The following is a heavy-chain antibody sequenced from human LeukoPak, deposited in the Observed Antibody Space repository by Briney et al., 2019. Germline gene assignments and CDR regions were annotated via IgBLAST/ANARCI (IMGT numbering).Heavy chain of an antibody. CDR1: GFTFSSYA. J-gene: IGHJ3*02. Sequence: SGGSLRLSCAASGFTFSSYAMSWVRQAPGKGLEWVSAISGSGGSTYYADSVKGRFTISRDNSKNTLYLQMNSLRAEDTAVYYCAKVLQGYQLLSWGAFDIWGQGTMVTVSS. CDR3: AKVLQGYQLLSWGAFDI. CDR2: ISGSGGST. V-gene: IGHV3-23*01. D-gene: IGHD2-2*01.